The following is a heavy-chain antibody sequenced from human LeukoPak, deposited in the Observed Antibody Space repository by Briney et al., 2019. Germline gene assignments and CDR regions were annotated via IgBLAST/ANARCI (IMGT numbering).Heavy chain of an antibody. J-gene: IGHJ6*03. Sequence: PSETLSLTCTVSGGSISSFYWNWIRQPAGKGLEWIGRVYASGSTNYNPSLKSRVTMSVDTSKNHFSLKLSSVTAADTAVYYCARVRGAPPDFYYYYMDVWGRGTTVTISS. CDR3: ARVRGAPPDFYYYYMDV. D-gene: IGHD3-10*01. CDR2: VYASGST. V-gene: IGHV4-4*07. CDR1: GGSISSFY.